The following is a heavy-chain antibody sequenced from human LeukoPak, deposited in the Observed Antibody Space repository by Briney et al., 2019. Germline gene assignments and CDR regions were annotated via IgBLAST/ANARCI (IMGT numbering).Heavy chain of an antibody. CDR3: AQLWERKDSGGSSWYDLDY. V-gene: IGHV3-30*18. CDR1: GFTFSSYG. Sequence: PGGSLRLSGAAPGFTFSSYGMHGVRQAPGKGLEGVAAIRKNGSNKYYADSVKGRFTISRDNSKNTLYLQMNSLRAEDTAVYYCAQLWERKDSGGSSWYDLDYWGQGTMVTVCS. CDR2: IRKNGSNK. D-gene: IGHD6-13*01. J-gene: IGHJ4*02.